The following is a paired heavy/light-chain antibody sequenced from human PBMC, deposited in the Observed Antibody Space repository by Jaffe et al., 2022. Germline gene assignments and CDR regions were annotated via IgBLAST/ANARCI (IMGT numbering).Light chain of an antibody. CDR3: AAWDDSLNGQDVV. J-gene: IGLJ2*01. Sequence: QSVLTQPPSASGTPGQRVTISCSGSSSNIGSNTVNWYQQLPGTAPKLLIYSNNQRPSGVPDRFSGSKSGTSASLAISGLQSEDEADYYCAAWDDSLNGQDVVFGGGTKLTVL. CDR2: SNN. CDR1: SSNIGSNT. V-gene: IGLV1-44*01.
Heavy chain of an antibody. CDR3: AKAKARYCSGGSCYSNFDY. Sequence: EVQLVESGGGLVQPGRSLRLSCAASGFTFDDYAMHWVRQAPGKGLEWVSGISWNSGSIGYADSVKGRFTISRDNAKNSLYLQMNSLRAEDTALYYCAKAKARYCSGGSCYSNFDYWGQGTLVTVSS. D-gene: IGHD2-15*01. J-gene: IGHJ4*02. V-gene: IGHV3-9*01. CDR2: ISWNSGSI. CDR1: GFTFDDYA.